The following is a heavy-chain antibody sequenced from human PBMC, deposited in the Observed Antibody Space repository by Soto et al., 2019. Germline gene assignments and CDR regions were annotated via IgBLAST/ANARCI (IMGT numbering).Heavy chain of an antibody. V-gene: IGHV3-74*01. CDR1: GFTFSSYA. CDR3: ARSRWSNDAFDI. Sequence: GGSLRLSCVASGFTFSSYAMSWVRQPPGKGLEWVSRINSDGSSYADSVKGRFTISRDNAKNTLYLQMNSLRAEDTAVYYCARSRWSNDAFDIWGQGTMVTVSS. J-gene: IGHJ3*02. CDR2: INSDGSS. D-gene: IGHD2-8*01.